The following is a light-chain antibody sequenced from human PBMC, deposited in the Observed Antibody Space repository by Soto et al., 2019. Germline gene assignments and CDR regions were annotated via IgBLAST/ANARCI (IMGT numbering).Light chain of an antibody. CDR2: EDN. CDR1: SGSIASNY. J-gene: IGLJ2*01. Sequence: NFMLTQPHSVSKSPGKTVTISCTRSSGSIASNYVQWYQQRPGSAPTTVIYEDNQRPSGVPDRFSGSIDSSSNSASLTISGLKTEDEADYYCQSYDSSNPNVVFGGGTKLTVL. CDR3: QSYDSSNPNVV. V-gene: IGLV6-57*04.